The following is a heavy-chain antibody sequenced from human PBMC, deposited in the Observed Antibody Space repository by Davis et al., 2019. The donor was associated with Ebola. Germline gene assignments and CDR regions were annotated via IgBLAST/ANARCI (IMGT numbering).Heavy chain of an antibody. CDR2: LYFRGST. Sequence: SETLSLTCTVSGGSINNYYWSWIRQPPGKGLEWIGYLYFRGSTTYNPSHKSRVSISVDTSKNQFSLKLNSVTSADTAVYYCARGGGYSFDSWGQGTLVTVSS. D-gene: IGHD4-11*01. J-gene: IGHJ5*01. CDR1: GGSINNYY. CDR3: ARGGGYSFDS. V-gene: IGHV4-59*01.